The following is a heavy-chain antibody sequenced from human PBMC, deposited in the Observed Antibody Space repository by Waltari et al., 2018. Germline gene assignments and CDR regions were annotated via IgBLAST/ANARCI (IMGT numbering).Heavy chain of an antibody. CDR3: ARGRGIAVAGTRFEY. D-gene: IGHD6-19*01. Sequence: QVQLQESGPGLVKPSQTLSLTCTVSGGSISSGGYSWSWIRQHPGKGLEWIGYIYHSGSSYYNPSLKSRVTISVDRSKNQFSLKLSSVTAADTAVYYCARGRGIAVAGTRFEYWGQGTLVTVSS. V-gene: IGHV4-30-2*01. CDR1: GGSISSGGYS. CDR2: IYHSGSS. J-gene: IGHJ4*02.